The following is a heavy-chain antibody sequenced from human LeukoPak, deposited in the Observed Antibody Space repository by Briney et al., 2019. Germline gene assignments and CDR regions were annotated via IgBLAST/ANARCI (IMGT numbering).Heavy chain of an antibody. CDR2: VYYSGAT. Sequence: SETLSLTCTVSGGSISSYYWSWIRQPPGKGLEWIGYVYYSGATNYNPSLKSRVTISLDTSKNQFSLRLTSVTAADTAVYYCARRLAVTGIYCFDHWGQGTPVTVSS. CDR3: ARRLAVTGIYCFDH. CDR1: GGSISSYY. J-gene: IGHJ4*02. D-gene: IGHD6-19*01. V-gene: IGHV4-59*08.